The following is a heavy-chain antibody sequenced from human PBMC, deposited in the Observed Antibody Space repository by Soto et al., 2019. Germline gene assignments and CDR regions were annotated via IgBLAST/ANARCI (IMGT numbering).Heavy chain of an antibody. J-gene: IGHJ6*02. CDR2: ISAYNGNT. CDR3: AREIGVVVVAATLLEYYYYGMDV. CDR1: GYTFTSYG. V-gene: IGHV1-18*01. Sequence: QVQLVQSGAEVKKPGASVKVSCKASGYTFTSYGISWVRQAPGQGLEGMGWISAYNGNTNYAQKLQGRVTMTTDTSTSTAYMELRSLRSDDTAVYYCAREIGVVVVAATLLEYYYYGMDVWGQGTTVTVSS. D-gene: IGHD2-15*01.